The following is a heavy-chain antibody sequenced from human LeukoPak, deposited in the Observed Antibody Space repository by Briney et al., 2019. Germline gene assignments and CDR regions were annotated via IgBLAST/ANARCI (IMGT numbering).Heavy chain of an antibody. CDR3: TKVRLGWDQIES. J-gene: IGHJ4*02. CDR1: GFTLSIYG. Sequence: GGSLRLSCATSGFTLSIYGMHWVRQAPGKGLEGVAFIRYDGTSQYYTDSVKGRFTISRDNSMNTMYLQMNSLRVEDKAVHYCTKVRLGWDQIESCGPGDLGTVSS. CDR2: IRYDGTSQ. V-gene: IGHV3-30*02. D-gene: IGHD1-26*01.